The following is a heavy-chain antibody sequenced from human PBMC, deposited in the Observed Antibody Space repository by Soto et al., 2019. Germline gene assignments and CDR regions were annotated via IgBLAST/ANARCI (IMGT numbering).Heavy chain of an antibody. V-gene: IGHV4-34*01. Sequence: PGKGLEWIGEINHSGSTNYNPSLKSRVTISVDTSKNQFSLKLSSVTAADTAVYYCAREAYVVPAAGDFDYWGQGTLVTVSS. J-gene: IGHJ4*02. CDR2: INHSGST. D-gene: IGHD2-2*01. CDR3: AREAYVVPAAGDFDY.